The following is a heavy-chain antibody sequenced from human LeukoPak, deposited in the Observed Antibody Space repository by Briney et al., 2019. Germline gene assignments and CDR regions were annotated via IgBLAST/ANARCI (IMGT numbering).Heavy chain of an antibody. CDR3: ARAFDSSAYYLTY. D-gene: IGHD3-22*01. Sequence: SQTLSLTCAISGDSVSSNSAAWNWIRQSPSRGLEWLGRTYYRSKWYNDYAVSVKSRITINPDTSKNQFSLNLTSVTAADTAVYYCARAFDSSAYYLTYWGHGNLVTVSS. CDR2: TYYRSKWYN. V-gene: IGHV6-1*01. J-gene: IGHJ4*01. CDR1: GDSVSSNSAA.